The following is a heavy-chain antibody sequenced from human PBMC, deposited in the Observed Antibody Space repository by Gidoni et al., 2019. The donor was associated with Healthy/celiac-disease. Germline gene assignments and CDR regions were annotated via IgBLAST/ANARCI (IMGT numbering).Heavy chain of an antibody. CDR3: AKGDDYKGDYYYYGMDV. Sequence: EVQLVESGGGLVQPGGSLRLSCAASGFTFSSYAMSWVRQAPGKGLEWVSAISGSGGSTYYADSVKGRFTISRDNSKNTLYLQMNSLRAEDTAVYYCAKGDDYKGDYYYYGMDVWGQGTTVTVSS. J-gene: IGHJ6*02. D-gene: IGHD4-4*01. V-gene: IGHV3-23*04. CDR2: ISGSGGST. CDR1: GFTFSSYA.